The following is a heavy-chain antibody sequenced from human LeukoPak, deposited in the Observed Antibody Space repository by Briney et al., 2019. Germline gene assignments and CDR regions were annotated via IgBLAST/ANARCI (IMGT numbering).Heavy chain of an antibody. CDR1: GGSISSSSYY. V-gene: IGHV4-39*02. CDR2: IYYSGST. CDR3: ARDLLNEGNHLDY. D-gene: IGHD4-23*01. J-gene: IGHJ4*02. Sequence: SETLSLTCTVSGGSISSSSYYWGWIRQPPGKGLEWIGSIYYSGSTYYNPSLKSRVTISVDTSKNQFSLKLSSMTAADTAVYYCARDLLNEGNHLDYWGQGTLVTVSS.